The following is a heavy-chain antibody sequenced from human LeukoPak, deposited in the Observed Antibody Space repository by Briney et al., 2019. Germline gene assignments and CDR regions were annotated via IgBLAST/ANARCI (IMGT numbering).Heavy chain of an antibody. D-gene: IGHD3-3*01. Sequence: PSETLSLTCTVSGGSISSYYWSWIRQPPGKGLEWIGHIYYSGSTNYNPSLKSRVTISVDTSKNQFSLKLSSVTAADTAVYYCARDVVGGYDFWSGYYEYNWFDPWGQGTLVTVSS. CDR1: GGSISSYY. V-gene: IGHV4-59*01. CDR2: IYYSGST. CDR3: ARDVVGGYDFWSGYYEYNWFDP. J-gene: IGHJ5*02.